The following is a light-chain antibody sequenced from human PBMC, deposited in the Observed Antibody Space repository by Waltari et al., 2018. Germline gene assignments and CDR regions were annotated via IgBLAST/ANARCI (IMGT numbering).Light chain of an antibody. Sequence: QSALTQPPSASGSPGQSVTISCTGTSSDVGTYNYVSWFQQHPGKAPNLMLYEVNNRPSGVPDRFSGSKSGNTASLTVSGLQAEDEADYYCSSYAGSHNYVFGTGTKVTVL. CDR1: SSDVGTYNY. CDR3: SSYAGSHNYV. CDR2: EVN. V-gene: IGLV2-8*01. J-gene: IGLJ1*01.